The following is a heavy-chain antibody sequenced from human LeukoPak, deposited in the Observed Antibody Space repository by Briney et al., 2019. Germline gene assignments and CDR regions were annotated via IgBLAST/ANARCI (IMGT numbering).Heavy chain of an antibody. Sequence: SETLSLTCTVSGGSISSGVYYWGWIRQPPWKGLEWIGSIYYSGNTYYSPSLKSRVTISVDTSKNQFSLKLSSVTAADTAVYYCARARVDIVALGSAFDIWGQGTMVTVSS. J-gene: IGHJ3*02. CDR3: ARARVDIVALGSAFDI. V-gene: IGHV4-39*01. CDR1: GGSISSGVYY. D-gene: IGHD5-12*01. CDR2: IYYSGNT.